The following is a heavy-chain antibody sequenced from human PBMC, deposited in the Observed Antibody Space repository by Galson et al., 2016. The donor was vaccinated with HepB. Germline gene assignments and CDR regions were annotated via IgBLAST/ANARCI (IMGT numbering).Heavy chain of an antibody. V-gene: IGHV4-39*02. Sequence: SETLSLTCTVSGGSINTNNYYWAWIRQSPGKGLEWIGSIFYAGSAYYNPSLKSRLTISVDTSKNHFSLRLNSVTATDTAVYYCARAPFYSEYARDNWFDPWGQGTLVTVSS. CDR2: IFYAGSA. CDR1: GGSINTNNYY. CDR3: ARAPFYSEYARDNWFDP. D-gene: IGHD4-11*01. J-gene: IGHJ5*02.